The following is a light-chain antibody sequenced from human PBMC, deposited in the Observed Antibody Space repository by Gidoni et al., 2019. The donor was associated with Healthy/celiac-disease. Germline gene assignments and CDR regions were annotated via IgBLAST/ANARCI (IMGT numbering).Light chain of an antibody. J-gene: IGKJ3*01. V-gene: IGKV1-5*03. Sequence: DIQMTQSPSTLSASVGDRVTITCRASQSISSWLAWYQQKSGKAPKLLIYKASSLESGVTSRFSGSGSGTEFTLTISSLQPDDFASYYCQQYNSYSFTFGPGTKVDIK. CDR2: KAS. CDR1: QSISSW. CDR3: QQYNSYSFT.